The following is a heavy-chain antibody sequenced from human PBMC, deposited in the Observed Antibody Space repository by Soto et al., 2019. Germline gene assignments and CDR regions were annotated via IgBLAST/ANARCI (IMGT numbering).Heavy chain of an antibody. Sequence: QVQLVQSGAEVKKPGASVKVSCKASGYPFSSYYIQWVRQAPGQGLVWIGIIKPNGGSTNYAQNFKGRLTVTRDTSTATVYMEMSALTTDDTAMYYCARGLGLGDCWGQGTLVTDSS. CDR3: ARGLGLGDC. J-gene: IGHJ4*02. V-gene: IGHV1-46*01. CDR1: GYPFSSYY. CDR2: IKPNGGST. D-gene: IGHD3-9*01.